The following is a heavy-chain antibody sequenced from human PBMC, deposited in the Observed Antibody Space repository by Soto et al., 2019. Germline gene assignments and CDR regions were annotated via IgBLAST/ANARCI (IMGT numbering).Heavy chain of an antibody. CDR2: IYYSGST. V-gene: IGHV4-31*03. Sequence: SETLSLTCTVSGGSISSGGYYWSWIRQHPGKGLEWIGYIYYSGSTYYNPSLKSRVTISVDTSKNQFSLKLSSVTAADTAVYYCARKIWFGENSYYFDYWGQGTLVTVSS. CDR3: ARKIWFGENSYYFDY. J-gene: IGHJ4*02. CDR1: GGSISSGGYY. D-gene: IGHD3-10*01.